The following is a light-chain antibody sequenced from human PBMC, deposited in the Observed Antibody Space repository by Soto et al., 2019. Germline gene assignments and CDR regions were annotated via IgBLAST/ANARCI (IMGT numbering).Light chain of an antibody. J-gene: IGLJ1*01. V-gene: IGLV1-40*01. CDR1: SSNIGAGYD. CDR3: QSYDSSLSGLYV. CDR2: GNS. Sequence: QSVLTQPPSVSGAPGQRVTISCTGSSSNIGAGYDVHWYQQLPGTAPKLLIYGNSNRPSGVPDRFSGSKSGTSASLAITGLQAEDEADYSCQSYDSSLSGLYVFGPGTKFTVL.